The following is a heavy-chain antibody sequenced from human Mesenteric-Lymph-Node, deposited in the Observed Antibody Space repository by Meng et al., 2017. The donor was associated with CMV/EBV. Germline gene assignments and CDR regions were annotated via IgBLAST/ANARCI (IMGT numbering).Heavy chain of an antibody. V-gene: IGHV6-1*01. D-gene: IGHD5-18*01. CDR1: WDRGSSNRAA. J-gene: IGHJ4*02. CDR2: TYYRSKWYN. CDR3: ARDVDTAMVFDY. Sequence: SWDRGSSNRAAGNGIRQFPSRGLEWLGRTYYRSKWYNDYAVSVKSRITINPDTSKNQFSLQLNSVTPDDTAVYYCARDVDTAMVFDYWGQGTLVTVSS.